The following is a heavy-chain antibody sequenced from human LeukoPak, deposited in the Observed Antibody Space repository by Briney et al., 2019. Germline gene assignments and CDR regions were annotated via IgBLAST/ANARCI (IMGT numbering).Heavy chain of an antibody. CDR1: GFTFSNAW. CDR3: TTAPQDFWSGYYGDY. V-gene: IGHV3-15*01. J-gene: IGHJ4*02. Sequence: GKSLRLSCAASGFTFSNAWMSWVRQAPGKGLKWVGRIKSKTDGGTTDYAAPVKGRFTISRDDSKNTLYLQMNSLKTEDTAVYYCTTAPQDFWSGYYGDYWGQGTLVTVSS. D-gene: IGHD3-3*01. CDR2: IKSKTDGGTT.